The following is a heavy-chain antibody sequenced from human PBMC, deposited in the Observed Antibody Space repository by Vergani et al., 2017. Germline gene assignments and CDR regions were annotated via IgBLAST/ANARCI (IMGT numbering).Heavy chain of an antibody. Sequence: QVQLQESGPGVVKPSQTLSLTCAVSGGSISSGDHCWTWNRQRPGKGLEWIGYIFYSGTTYDNPSLRSRLTISVDTSQNQFSLKLSSVTAADTAVYYCARANRYSYGRASYYYYYMDVWGKGTTVTVSS. D-gene: IGHD5-18*01. CDR2: IFYSGTT. CDR1: GGSISSGDHC. V-gene: IGHV4-31*11. J-gene: IGHJ6*03. CDR3: ARANRYSYGRASYYYYYMDV.